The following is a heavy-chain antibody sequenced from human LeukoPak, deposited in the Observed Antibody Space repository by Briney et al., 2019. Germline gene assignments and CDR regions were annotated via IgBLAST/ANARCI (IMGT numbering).Heavy chain of an antibody. CDR3: ARRGGSSWSYFYFDY. V-gene: IGHV4-34*01. J-gene: IGHJ4*02. Sequence: PSETLSLTCAVYGGSFSGYYWSWIRQPPWKGLEWIGEINHSGSTNYNPSLKSRVTISVDTSKNQFSLKLSSVTAADTAVYYCARRGGSSWSYFYFDYWGQGTLVTVSS. D-gene: IGHD6-13*01. CDR2: INHSGST. CDR1: GGSFSGYY.